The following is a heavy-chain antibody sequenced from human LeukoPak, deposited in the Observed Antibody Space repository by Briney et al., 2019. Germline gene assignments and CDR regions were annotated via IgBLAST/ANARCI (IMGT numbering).Heavy chain of an antibody. Sequence: ASVKVSCKASGYTFTGYDINWVRQATGQGLEWMGWMNPNSGNTGYAQKFQGRVTMTRNTSISTAYMELSSLRSEDTAAYYCAREKLVGATIDYWGQGTLVTVSS. CDR2: MNPNSGNT. D-gene: IGHD1-26*01. J-gene: IGHJ4*02. CDR1: GYTFTGYD. CDR3: AREKLVGATIDY. V-gene: IGHV1-8*01.